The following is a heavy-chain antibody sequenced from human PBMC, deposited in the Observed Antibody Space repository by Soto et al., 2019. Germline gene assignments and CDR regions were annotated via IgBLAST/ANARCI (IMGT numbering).Heavy chain of an antibody. J-gene: IGHJ5*02. Sequence: VGSLRLSCAASGFTFSSYAMSWVRQAPGKGLEWVSIISGSGGSTYFADSVKGRFTISRGNSRNTVYLQMNSLRGDDTALYYCVKNSGWFNTWGQGALVTVSS. V-gene: IGHV3-23*01. D-gene: IGHD3-10*01. CDR3: VKNSGWFNT. CDR2: ISGSGGST. CDR1: GFTFSSYA.